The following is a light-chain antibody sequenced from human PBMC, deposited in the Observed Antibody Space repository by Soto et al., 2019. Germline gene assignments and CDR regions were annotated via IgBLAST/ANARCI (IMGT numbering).Light chain of an antibody. J-gene: IGKJ1*01. CDR2: ASS. CDR1: QGISNY. CDR3: QQNNGAPWT. Sequence: DIQMTQSPSSLSASVGDRVTITCRASQGISNYLAWYQQKPGKAPMLLIYASSTLQSGVPSRFSGSGSGTYFTLTSSSLQAEYVVNYYYQQNNGAPWTFGQGTKVEIK. V-gene: IGKV1-27*01.